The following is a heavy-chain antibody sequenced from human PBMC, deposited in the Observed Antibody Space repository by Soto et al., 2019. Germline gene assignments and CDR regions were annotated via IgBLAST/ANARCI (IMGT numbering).Heavy chain of an antibody. J-gene: IGHJ4*02. CDR2: IKSKTDGGTT. Sequence: EVQLVESGGGLVKPGGSLRLSCAGSGFTFNNAWVSWVRQAPGKGLEWVGRIKSKTDGGTTDYAAPVKGRFTISRDDSENTLYLHMNSLRTEDTAVYYCRHDYGDYWGQGTLVTVSS. CDR3: RHDYGDY. D-gene: IGHD4-17*01. V-gene: IGHV3-15*01. CDR1: GFTFNNAW.